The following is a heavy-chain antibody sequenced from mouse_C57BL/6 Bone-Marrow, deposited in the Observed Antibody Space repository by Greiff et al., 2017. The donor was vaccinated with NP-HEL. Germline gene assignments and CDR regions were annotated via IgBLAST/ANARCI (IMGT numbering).Heavy chain of an antibody. CDR1: GYTFTSYG. J-gene: IGHJ4*01. CDR3: AREVAGYMADY. V-gene: IGHV1-81*01. Sequence: QVQLKESGAELARPGASVKLSCKASGYTFTSYGISWVKQRTGQGLEWIGEIYPRSGNTYYNEKFKGKATLTADKSSSTAYMELRSLTSEDSAVYFCAREVAGYMADYWGQGTSVTVSS. CDR2: IYPRSGNT. D-gene: IGHD1-1*02.